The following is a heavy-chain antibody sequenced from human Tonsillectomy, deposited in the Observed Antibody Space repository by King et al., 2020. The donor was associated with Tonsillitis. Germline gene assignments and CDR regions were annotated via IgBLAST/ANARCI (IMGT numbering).Heavy chain of an antibody. CDR2: ISDGVGCT. V-gene: IGHV3-23*04. D-gene: IGHD3-22*01. J-gene: IGHJ4*02. CDR1: GFTFSSYA. CDR3: AKDLIDNTGYLPSCFDS. Sequence: VQLVESGGGLVQPVGSLRLSCAASGFTFSSYARSLVRQGPGEGPEWVSAISDGVGCTYYADSVKGRFTISRDNSKDTLYVQLNSLRAEDTAVYYCAKDLIDNTGYLPSCFDSWGQGTLVTVSS.